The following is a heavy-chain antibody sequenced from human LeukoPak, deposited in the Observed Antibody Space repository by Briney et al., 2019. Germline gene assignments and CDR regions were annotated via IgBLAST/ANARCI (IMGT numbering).Heavy chain of an antibody. Sequence: GGSLRLSCAASGFTFSSYGMHWVRQAPGKGLEWVAVISYDGSNKYYADSVKGRFTISRDNSKNTLYLQMNSLRAEDTAVYYCAKGNWFDPWGEGTLVTVSS. CDR1: GFTFSSYG. CDR2: ISYDGSNK. V-gene: IGHV3-30*18. CDR3: AKGNWFDP. J-gene: IGHJ5*02.